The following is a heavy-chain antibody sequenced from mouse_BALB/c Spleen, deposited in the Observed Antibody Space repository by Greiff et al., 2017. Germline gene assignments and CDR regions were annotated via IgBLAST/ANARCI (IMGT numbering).Heavy chain of an antibody. CDR1: GYSFTGYN. D-gene: IGHD2-3*01. CDR2: IDPYNGGT. CDR3: ARSGISIYDGYQGAMDY. J-gene: IGHJ4*01. Sequence: VQLQQSGPELGKPGASVKISCKASGYSFTGYNMYWVKQSHRKSLEWIGYIDPYNGGTSYNQKSKGKATLTVDKSSSTAYMHLNSLTSEDSAIYYCARSGISIYDGYQGAMDYWGQGTSVTVSS. V-gene: IGHV1S135*01.